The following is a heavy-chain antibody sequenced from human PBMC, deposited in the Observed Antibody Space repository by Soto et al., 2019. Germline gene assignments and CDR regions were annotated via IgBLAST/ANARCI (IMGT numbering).Heavy chain of an antibody. CDR2: ISNDGSNV. J-gene: IGHJ6*02. CDR3: AKAILAATIGPYAMDV. CDR1: GFDFNSYA. D-gene: IGHD6-13*01. Sequence: QVQLVESVGGVVQPGASLRVSCAASGFDFNSYAMHWVRQAPGKGLEWMGVISNDGSNVYYADFVKGRFTISRDRSKNTLFLHGDRLRGDDTGTYYCAKAILAATIGPYAMDVWGQGTTVTVSS. V-gene: IGHV3-30*18.